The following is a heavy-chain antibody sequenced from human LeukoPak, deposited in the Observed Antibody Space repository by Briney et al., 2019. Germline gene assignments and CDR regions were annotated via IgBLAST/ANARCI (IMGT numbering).Heavy chain of an antibody. V-gene: IGHV4-31*03. J-gene: IGHJ5*02. CDR3: ARDIHCSSTSCYGSWFDP. CDR1: GGSISSGGYY. CDR2: IYYSGST. Sequence: PSETLSLTCTVSGGSISSGGYYWSWIRQHPGKGLEWIGYIYYSGSTYYNPSLKSRVTISVDTSKNQFSLKLSSVTAADTAVYYCARDIHCSSTSCYGSWFDPWGQGTLVTVSS. D-gene: IGHD2-2*01.